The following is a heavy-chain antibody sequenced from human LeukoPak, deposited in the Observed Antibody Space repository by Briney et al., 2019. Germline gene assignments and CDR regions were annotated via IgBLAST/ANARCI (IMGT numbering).Heavy chain of an antibody. CDR3: ARGLPPVMKYYFDY. V-gene: IGHV3-33*01. CDR2: MWYDGSNK. D-gene: IGHD4-11*01. Sequence: PGGSLRLSCAASGFTFNSYGMHWVRQAPGKGLEWVGVMWYDGSNKFCADSVKGRFTISTDASKNTLYLQINSLRAEDTAMYYCARGLPPVMKYYFDYWGQGTLVTVSS. J-gene: IGHJ4*02. CDR1: GFTFNSYG.